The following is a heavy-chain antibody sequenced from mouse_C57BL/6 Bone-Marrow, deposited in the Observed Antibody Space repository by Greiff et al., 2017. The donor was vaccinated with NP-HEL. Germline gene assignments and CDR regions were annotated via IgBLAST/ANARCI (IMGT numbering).Heavy chain of an antibody. CDR1: GFNIKDDY. CDR2: IDPENGDT. CDR3: TTLYDGYRDY. V-gene: IGHV14-4*01. D-gene: IGHD2-3*01. J-gene: IGHJ2*01. Sequence: VQLKESGAELVRPGASVKLSCTASGFNIKDDYMHWVKQRPEQGLEWIGWIDPENGDTEYASKFQGKATITADTSSNTAYLQLSSLTSEDTAVYYCTTLYDGYRDYWGQGTTLTVSS.